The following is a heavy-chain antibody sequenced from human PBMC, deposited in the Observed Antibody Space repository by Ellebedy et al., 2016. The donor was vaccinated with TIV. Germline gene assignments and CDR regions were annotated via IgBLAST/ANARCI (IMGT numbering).Heavy chain of an antibody. V-gene: IGHV3-23*01. CDR3: SKVLERYDSSGYSSDFDY. J-gene: IGHJ4*02. Sequence: GESLKISCAASGFTFSSYAMSWVRQAPGKGLEWVSVISGSGGSTYYADSVKGRFTISRDNSKNTLYLQMNSLRAEDTAVYFCSKVLERYDSSGYSSDFDYWGQGILVTVSS. D-gene: IGHD3-22*01. CDR1: GFTFSSYA. CDR2: ISGSGGST.